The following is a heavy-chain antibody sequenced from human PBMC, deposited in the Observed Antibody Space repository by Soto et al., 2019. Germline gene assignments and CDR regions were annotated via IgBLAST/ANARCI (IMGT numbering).Heavy chain of an antibody. CDR2: IYYSGST. Sequence: QVQLQESGPGLVKPSETLSLTCTVSGGSISSYYWSWIRQPPGKGLEWIGSIYYSGSTNSNPSLKSRVTISVDTSTNRFSLKLSSVAAADTAVYYCARDSSGWYRFDYGGQGTLVTVSS. CDR1: GGSISSYY. J-gene: IGHJ4*02. D-gene: IGHD6-19*01. V-gene: IGHV4-59*01. CDR3: ARDSSGWYRFDY.